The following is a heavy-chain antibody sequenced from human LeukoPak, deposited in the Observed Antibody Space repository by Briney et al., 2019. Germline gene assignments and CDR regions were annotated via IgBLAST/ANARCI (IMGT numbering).Heavy chain of an antibody. J-gene: IGHJ5*02. V-gene: IGHV4-4*07. CDR2: IYTSGST. Sequence: SSETLSLTCTVSGGSISSYYWSWIRQPAGKGLEWIGRIYTSGSTNYNPSLKSRVTISVDKSKNQFSLKLSSVTAADTAVYYCARAQVKTAKAFDPWGQGTLVTVSS. CDR1: GGSISSYY. CDR3: ARAQVKTAKAFDP.